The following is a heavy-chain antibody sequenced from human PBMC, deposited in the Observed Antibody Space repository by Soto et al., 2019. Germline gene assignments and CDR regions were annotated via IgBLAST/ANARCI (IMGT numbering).Heavy chain of an antibody. Sequence: PGGSLRLSCAVSGFTFSSYWMSWVRQAPGRGLEWVATIAHGGSEKFYVDSVKGRFTISRDNTKNSLYLQMNSLRAEDTAVYYCARESNAHFDYWGQGTMVTVSS. D-gene: IGHD7-27*01. J-gene: IGHJ4*02. CDR3: ARESNAHFDY. CDR1: GFTFSSYW. CDR2: IAHGGSEK. V-gene: IGHV3-7*01.